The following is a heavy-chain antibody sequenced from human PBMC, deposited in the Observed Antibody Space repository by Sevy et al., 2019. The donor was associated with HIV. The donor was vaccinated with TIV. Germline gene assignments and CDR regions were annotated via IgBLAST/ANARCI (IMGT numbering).Heavy chain of an antibody. CDR2: IASDDSSR. CDR3: GRVTQFTGIGKDV. V-gene: IGHV3-74*01. D-gene: IGHD3-10*01. CDR1: GFIFGTYW. J-gene: IGHJ6*02. Sequence: GESLKISCEASGFIFGTYWMHWVRQTPGKGLVWVSRIASDDSSRSYADSVKGRFTISRDNAKNTLYLQMNSLRAEDTTVYYCGRVTQFTGIGKDVWGRGTTVTVSS.